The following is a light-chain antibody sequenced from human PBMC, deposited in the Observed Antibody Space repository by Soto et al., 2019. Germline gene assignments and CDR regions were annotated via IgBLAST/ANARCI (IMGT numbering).Light chain of an antibody. Sequence: QSVLTQPPSAAGTPGQRVTISGSGSSSHIGRNDVYWYQQLPGTAPKLLLYRTNQRPSGVPDRFYVSKSGTLASLAISGQRYEEEDDYSCAAWDDSLSGPVFGAGTKRTVL. J-gene: IGLJ3*02. CDR3: AAWDDSLSGPV. CDR1: SSHIGRND. V-gene: IGLV1-47*01. CDR2: RTN.